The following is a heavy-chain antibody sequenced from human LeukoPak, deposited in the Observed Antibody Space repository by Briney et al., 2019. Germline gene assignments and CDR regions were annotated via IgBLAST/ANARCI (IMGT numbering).Heavy chain of an antibody. D-gene: IGHD6-13*01. V-gene: IGHV3-30*04. Sequence: GSLRLSCAASGFPFSSYAMHWVRQAPGKGLEWVAVISYDGSNKYYADSVKGRFTISRDNSKNTLYLQMNSLRAEDTAVYYCARVVEAYSSSWYYFDYWGQGTLVTVSS. J-gene: IGHJ4*02. CDR2: ISYDGSNK. CDR3: ARVVEAYSSSWYYFDY. CDR1: GFPFSSYA.